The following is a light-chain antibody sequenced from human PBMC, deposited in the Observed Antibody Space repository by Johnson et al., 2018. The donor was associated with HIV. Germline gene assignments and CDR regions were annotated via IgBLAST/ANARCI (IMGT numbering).Light chain of an antibody. CDR3: GTWDTSLGAQYV. J-gene: IGLJ1*01. CDR2: ENN. Sequence: QSVLTQPPSVSAAPGQRVTRSYSGSSSNIGNNYVSWYQQFPGTAPKLLIYENNKRPSGIPDRFSDSQSGASVTLAIPGRQHGAEADYYCGTWDTSLGAQYVFGSGTKVTVL. V-gene: IGLV1-51*02. CDR1: SSNIGNNY.